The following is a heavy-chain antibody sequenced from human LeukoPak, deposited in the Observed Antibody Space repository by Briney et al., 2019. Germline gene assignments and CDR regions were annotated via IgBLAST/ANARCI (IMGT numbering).Heavy chain of an antibody. Sequence: GGSLRLSCAASGFTFINTWISWVRQAPGKGLEWAAFIRYDGNKQYYADSVKGRFTISRDNSKNMLYLQMSSLGADDTAVYYCAKVRYCSGVNCYPDDNWGQGTLVTVSS. CDR1: GFTFINTW. J-gene: IGHJ4*02. V-gene: IGHV3-30*02. CDR2: IRYDGNKQ. CDR3: AKVRYCSGVNCYPDDN. D-gene: IGHD2-15*01.